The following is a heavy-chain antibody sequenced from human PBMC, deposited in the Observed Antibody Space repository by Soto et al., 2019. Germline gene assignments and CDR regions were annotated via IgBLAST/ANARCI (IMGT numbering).Heavy chain of an antibody. CDR2: IIPIFGTA. D-gene: IGHD6-13*01. CDR3: ARDRTSSRGYYYYGMDV. J-gene: IGHJ6*02. CDR1: GGTFSSYA. Sequence: QVQLVQSGAEVKKPGSSVKVSCKASGGTFSSYAISWVRQAPGQGLEWMGGIIPIFGTANYAQKFQGRVTITADESTSTAYMELSSLRSEDTAVYYCARDRTSSRGYYYYGMDVWGQGTTVTVSS. V-gene: IGHV1-69*01.